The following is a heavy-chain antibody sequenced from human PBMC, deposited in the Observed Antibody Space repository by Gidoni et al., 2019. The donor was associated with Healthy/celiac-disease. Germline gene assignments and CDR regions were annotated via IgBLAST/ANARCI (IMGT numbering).Heavy chain of an antibody. CDR3: ARDGIGWLQEAFDY. Sequence: QLQLQASGPGLLKPSETLSLTCTVSCGSLSRSSYSWGCIRQPPGKGLEWIGSIYYSGSNYYIQSLKSRVTISVDTSKNQFSLKLSSVTGAETAVYYCARDGIGWLQEAFDYWGQGTLVTVSS. CDR1: CGSLSRSSYS. D-gene: IGHD5-12*01. V-gene: IGHV4-39*07. J-gene: IGHJ4*02. CDR2: IYYSGSN.